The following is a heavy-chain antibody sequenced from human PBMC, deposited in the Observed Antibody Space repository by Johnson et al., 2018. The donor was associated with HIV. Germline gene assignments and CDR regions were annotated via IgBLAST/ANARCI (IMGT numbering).Heavy chain of an antibody. J-gene: IGHJ3*02. CDR2: IRSKTGGGTT. V-gene: IGHV3-15*01. CDR3: TTGHYYDSSGDAFDI. D-gene: IGHD3-22*01. CDR1: GFTFSSYW. Sequence: VQLVESGGGLVQPGGSLRLSCAASGFTFSSYWMSWVRQAPGKGLEWVGHIRSKTGGGTTDYAAPVKGRFTISRDDSKNTLYLQMNSLKTEDTAVYYCTTGHYYDSSGDAFDIWGQGTMVTVSS.